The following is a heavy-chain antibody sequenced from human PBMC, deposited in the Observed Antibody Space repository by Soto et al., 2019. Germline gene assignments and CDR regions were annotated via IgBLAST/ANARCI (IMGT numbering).Heavy chain of an antibody. CDR3: ARSRDGYNDFDY. CDR2: IYYSGST. V-gene: IGHV4-39*01. J-gene: IGHJ4*02. Sequence: PSETLSLTCTVSGGSISSSSYYWGWIRQPPGKGLEWIGSIYYSGSTYYNPSLKSRVTISVDTSKNQFSLKLSSVTAADTAVYYCARSRDGYNDFDYWGQGTLVTVSS. CDR1: GGSISSSSYY. D-gene: IGHD5-12*01.